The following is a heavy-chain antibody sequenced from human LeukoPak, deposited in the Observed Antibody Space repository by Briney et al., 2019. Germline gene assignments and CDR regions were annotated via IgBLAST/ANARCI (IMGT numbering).Heavy chain of an antibody. J-gene: IGHJ6*02. CDR3: AKDKRGRSSGSYVSIGYGMDV. V-gene: IGHV3-7*03. CDR1: GFTFSSYW. D-gene: IGHD1-26*01. CDR2: IKQDGSEK. Sequence: GGSLRLSCAASGFTFSSYWMSWVRQAPGKGLEWVANIKQDGSEKYYVDSVKGRFTISRDNAKNSLYLQMNSLRAEDTAVYYCAKDKRGRSSGSYVSIGYGMDVWGQGTTVTVSS.